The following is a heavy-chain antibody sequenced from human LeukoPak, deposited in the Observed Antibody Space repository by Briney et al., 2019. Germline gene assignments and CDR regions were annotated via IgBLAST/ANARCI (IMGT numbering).Heavy chain of an antibody. CDR2: MYYSGST. V-gene: IGHV4-59*08. D-gene: IGHD3-22*01. CDR3: GRLGYDSSGYYPDY. J-gene: IGHJ4*02. Sequence: GSLRLSCAASGFTFSSYSMNWIRQPPGKGLEWIGSMYYSGSTNYKPSLKSRVTISLDTSKNQFSLKLSSVTAADTAVYYCGRLGYDSSGYYPDYWGQGALVTVSS. CDR1: GFTFSSYS.